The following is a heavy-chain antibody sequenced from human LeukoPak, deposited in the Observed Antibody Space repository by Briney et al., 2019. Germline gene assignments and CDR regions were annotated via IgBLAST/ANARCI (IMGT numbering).Heavy chain of an antibody. Sequence: SETLSLTCTVSGGSISSYYWSWVRQPAGKGLEWIGRIYTSGSTNYYPSLKSRVTMSVDTSKNQFSLKLSSVSAADTAVYYCARESSYGYSIDYWGQGTLVTVSS. D-gene: IGHD5-18*01. CDR2: IYTSGST. J-gene: IGHJ4*02. CDR1: GGSISSYY. CDR3: ARESSYGYSIDY. V-gene: IGHV4-4*07.